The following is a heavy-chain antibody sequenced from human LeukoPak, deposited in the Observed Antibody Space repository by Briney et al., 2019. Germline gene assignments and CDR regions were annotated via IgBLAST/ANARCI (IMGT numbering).Heavy chain of an antibody. D-gene: IGHD1-26*01. J-gene: IGHJ4*02. CDR2: IKQDGSEK. CDR3: ARDVSGNLDF. V-gene: IGHV3-7*01. Sequence: GGSLRLSCAASGFTFSSYWMSWVRQAPGKGLEWVANIKQDGSEKYYVDSVKGRFTISRDNAKNSLYLQTNSLRVEDTALYSCARDVSGNLDFWGLGTLVTVSS. CDR1: GFTFSSYW.